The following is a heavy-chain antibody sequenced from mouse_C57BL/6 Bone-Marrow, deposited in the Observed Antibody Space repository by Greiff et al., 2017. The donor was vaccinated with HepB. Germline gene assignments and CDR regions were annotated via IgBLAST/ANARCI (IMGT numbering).Heavy chain of an antibody. Sequence: EVHLVESGGGLVKPGGSLKLSCAASGFTFSSYAMSWVRQTPEKRLEWVATISDGGSYTYYPDNVKGRFTISRDNATNNMYLQMSHLKSEDTAMYYCARGYGYAWGFGVWGTGTTVTVSS. V-gene: IGHV5-4*01. J-gene: IGHJ1*03. CDR1: GFTFSSYA. CDR2: ISDGGSYT. D-gene: IGHD2-2*01. CDR3: ARGYGYAWGFGV.